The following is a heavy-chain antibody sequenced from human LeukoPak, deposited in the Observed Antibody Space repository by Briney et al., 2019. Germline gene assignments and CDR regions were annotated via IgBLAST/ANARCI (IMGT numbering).Heavy chain of an antibody. CDR2: IYHSGST. V-gene: IGHV4-59*03. CDR1: GGSISSYY. CDR3: AGLHTGYNYGENYMDV. Sequence: NPSETLSLTCSVSGGSISSYYWTWIRQPPGKGLEWIGHIYHSGSTHYNPSLESRVTISIDTSKNQFSLKLSSVTAADTAVYYCAGLHTGYNYGENYMDVWGKGTTVTVSS. J-gene: IGHJ6*03. D-gene: IGHD5-18*01.